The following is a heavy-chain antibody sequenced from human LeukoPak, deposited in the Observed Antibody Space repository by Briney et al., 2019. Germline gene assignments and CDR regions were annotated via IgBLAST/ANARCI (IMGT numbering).Heavy chain of an antibody. D-gene: IGHD4-17*01. Sequence: SETLSLTCTVSGASINFYYWGWIRQLPGQGLEWIGYIHYTGATHYNPSLKTRVNISLDTSKRQFSLKLSSVTAADTAVYYCARASHDYGAYSHFDYWGQGTLVTVSS. V-gene: IGHV4-59*12. J-gene: IGHJ4*02. CDR2: IHYTGAT. CDR3: ARASHDYGAYSHFDY. CDR1: GASINFYY.